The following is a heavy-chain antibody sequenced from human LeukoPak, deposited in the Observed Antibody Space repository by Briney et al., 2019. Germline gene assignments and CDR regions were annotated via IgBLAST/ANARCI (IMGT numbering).Heavy chain of an antibody. CDR1: EFTFSNHW. Sequence: PGGSLRLSCAASEFTFSNHWMHWVRQAPGEGLVWVSFINSDGSSTSYADYVKGRFTISRDNARNTLYLQMNSLRAEDTAVYYCARDGSLPDYWGQGTLVTVSS. V-gene: IGHV3-74*01. CDR3: ARDGSLPDY. J-gene: IGHJ4*02. CDR2: INSDGSST.